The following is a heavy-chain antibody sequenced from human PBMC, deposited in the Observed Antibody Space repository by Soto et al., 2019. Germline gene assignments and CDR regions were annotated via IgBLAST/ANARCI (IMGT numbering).Heavy chain of an antibody. J-gene: IGHJ6*03. CDR2: ISYDGSNK. D-gene: IGHD6-13*01. CDR3: AKGLAAAGLYYYYMDV. V-gene: IGHV3-30*18. Sequence: QVQLVESGGGVVQPGRPLRLSCAASGFTFSSYGMHWVRQAPGKGLEWVAVISYDGSNKYYADSVKGRFTISRDNSKNTLYLQMNSLRAEDTAVYYCAKGLAAAGLYYYYMDVWGKGTTVTVSS. CDR1: GFTFSSYG.